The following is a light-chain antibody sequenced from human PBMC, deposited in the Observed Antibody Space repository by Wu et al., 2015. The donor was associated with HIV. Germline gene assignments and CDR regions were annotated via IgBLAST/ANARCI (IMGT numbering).Light chain of an antibody. J-gene: IGKJ4*01. CDR2: GAS. Sequence: DIQMTQSPSSLSASVGDRVTITCRASQGISNFLAWYQQKPGKVPKLLIYGASTLQSGVPSRFIGSGSGTEFALTISSLQSEDVATYYCQGYTSAPALAFGGGTKVEIK. V-gene: IGKV1-27*01. CDR3: QGYTSAPALA. CDR1: QGISNF.